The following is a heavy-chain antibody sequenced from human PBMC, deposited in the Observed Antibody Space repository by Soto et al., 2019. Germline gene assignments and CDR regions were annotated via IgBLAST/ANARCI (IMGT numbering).Heavy chain of an antibody. CDR3: AKSGSSGWYGWFDP. V-gene: IGHV2-5*01. CDR1: GFSLRTSGVG. CDR2: IYWNDDK. J-gene: IGHJ5*02. Sequence: ITLKESGPTLVKPTQTLTLTCIFSGFSLRTSGVGVCWIRQPPGKALEWLGFIYWNDDKRYSPSLKSRLTITKDTSKNQVVLTMTNMDPVDTATYYCAKSGSSGWYGWFDPWGQGTLVTVSS. D-gene: IGHD6-19*01.